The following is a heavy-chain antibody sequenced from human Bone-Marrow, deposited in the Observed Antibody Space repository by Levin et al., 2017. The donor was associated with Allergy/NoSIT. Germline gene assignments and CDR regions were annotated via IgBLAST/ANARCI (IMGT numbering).Heavy chain of an antibody. CDR2: IYYSGST. CDR1: GGSISSSSYY. D-gene: IGHD3-3*01. V-gene: IGHV4-39*07. J-gene: IGHJ4*02. Sequence: SQTLSLTCTVSGGSISSSSYYWGWIRQPPGKGLEWIGSIYYSGSTYYNPSLKSRVTISVDTSKNQFSLKLSSVTAADTAVYYCARRKLRFLEWFDYWGQGTLVTVSS. CDR3: ARRKLRFLEWFDY.